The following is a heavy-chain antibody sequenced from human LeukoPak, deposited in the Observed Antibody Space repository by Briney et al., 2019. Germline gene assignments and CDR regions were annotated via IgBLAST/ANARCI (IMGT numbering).Heavy chain of an antibody. V-gene: IGHV3-23*01. CDR2: ISGSGGST. D-gene: IGHD1-26*01. Sequence: GGSLRLSCAASGFTFSSYAMSWVRQAPGKGLEWVSAISGSGGSTYYADSVKGRFTISRDNSKNTLYLQMNSLRAEDTAVYYCAKSLTRLTWKLLCYFDYWGQGTLVTVSS. CDR3: AKSLTRLTWKLLCYFDY. J-gene: IGHJ4*02. CDR1: GFTFSSYA.